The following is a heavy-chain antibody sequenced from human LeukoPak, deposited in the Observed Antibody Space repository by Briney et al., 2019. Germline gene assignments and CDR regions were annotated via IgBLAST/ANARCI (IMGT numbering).Heavy chain of an antibody. Sequence: SSETLSLTCSVSGDSISLSFYYWGWIRQPPGKALEWIGSVYYSGTTSYNPSLKGRVTISVDMSKNHFSLRLRSVTAADTAMYYCARGTLYRGWSYYLDFWGQGSQVTVSS. V-gene: IGHV4-39*07. CDR1: GDSISLSFYY. D-gene: IGHD6-19*01. J-gene: IGHJ4*02. CDR3: ARGTLYRGWSYYLDF. CDR2: VYYSGTT.